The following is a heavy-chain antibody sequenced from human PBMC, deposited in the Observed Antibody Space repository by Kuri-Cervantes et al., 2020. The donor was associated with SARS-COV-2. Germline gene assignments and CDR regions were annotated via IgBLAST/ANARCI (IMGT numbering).Heavy chain of an antibody. D-gene: IGHD2-2*01. CDR3: AKGWGGYCSSTSCYYYYYGMDV. J-gene: IGHJ6*02. V-gene: IGHV4-30-4*01. CDR1: GGSFSGYY. CDR2: IYYSGST. Sequence: SETLSLTCAVYGGSFSGYYWSWIRQPPGKGLEWIGYIYYSGSTYYNPSLKSRVTISVDTSKNQFSLKLSSVTATDTAVYYCAKGWGGYCSSTSCYYYYYGMDVWGQGTTVTVSS.